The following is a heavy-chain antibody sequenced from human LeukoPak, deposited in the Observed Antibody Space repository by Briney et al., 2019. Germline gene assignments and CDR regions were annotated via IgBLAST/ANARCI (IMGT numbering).Heavy chain of an antibody. CDR3: ASDFLRHGWYFYHFHY. Sequence: GASVKVSCKASGYTFTSYCISWVRQAPGQGLEWMGWISAYNGNTNYAQKLQGRVTMTTDTSTSTAYMELRSLRSDDTAVYYCASDFLRHGWYFYHFHYWGQRTLVTVS. CDR2: ISAYNGNT. V-gene: IGHV1-18*01. D-gene: IGHD6-19*01. CDR1: GYTFTSYC. J-gene: IGHJ4*02.